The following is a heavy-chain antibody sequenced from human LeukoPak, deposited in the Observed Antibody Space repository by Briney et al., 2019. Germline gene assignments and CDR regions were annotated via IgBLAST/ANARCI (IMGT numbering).Heavy chain of an antibody. CDR3: ARSYSGIPYYFDY. Sequence: SETLSLTCTVSGDSISGYYWSWIRQPPGKGLEWIGNIYHSGSTNYSPSLKSRVTISVDTSKNQFSLKLSSVTTADTAVYYCARSYSGIPYYFDYWGQGTLVTVSS. V-gene: IGHV4-59*01. D-gene: IGHD1-26*01. CDR1: GDSISGYY. CDR2: IYHSGST. J-gene: IGHJ4*02.